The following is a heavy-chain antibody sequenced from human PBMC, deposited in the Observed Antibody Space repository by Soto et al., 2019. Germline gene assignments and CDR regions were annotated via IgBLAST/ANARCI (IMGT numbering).Heavy chain of an antibody. V-gene: IGHV1-18*01. CDR3: ARFAMVRPKDY. CDR2: ISAYNGNT. D-gene: IGHD3-10*01. CDR1: GYIFTTYG. Sequence: QVHLVQSGAEVKKPGASVKVSCKASGYIFTTYGISWVRQAPGQGLEWMGWISAYNGNTNYAQKFQGRVTMTTDATTNTPYRDLMSLRSDDTAVDYCARFAMVRPKDYWGQGTMVTVSS. J-gene: IGHJ4*02.